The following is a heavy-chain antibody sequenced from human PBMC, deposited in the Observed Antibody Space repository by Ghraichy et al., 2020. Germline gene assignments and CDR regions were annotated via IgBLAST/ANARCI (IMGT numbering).Heavy chain of an antibody. J-gene: IGHJ4*02. V-gene: IGHV3-30-3*01. CDR3: ARVAVQYSYGPRHGGDFDY. Sequence: GGSLRLSCAASGFTFSNYAMHWVRQAPGRGLEWVAFLSYDGDHKYYADSVKGRFTISRDNSKNTLHLQMNSLRAEDTAVYYCARVAVQYSYGPRHGGDFDYWGQGTLVTVSS. CDR2: LSYDGDHK. D-gene: IGHD5-18*01. CDR1: GFTFSNYA.